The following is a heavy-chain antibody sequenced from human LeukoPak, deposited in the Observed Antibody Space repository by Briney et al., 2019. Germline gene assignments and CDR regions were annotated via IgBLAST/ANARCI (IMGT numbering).Heavy chain of an antibody. J-gene: IGHJ4*02. CDR3: ARALWSSSWSDGFYFDY. Sequence: GGSLRLSCAASGFTFSSYWMHWVRQAPGKGLVWVSRINSDGSSTSYADSVKGRFTISRDNAKNTMYLQMNSLRAEDTAVYYCARALWSSSWSDGFYFDYWGQGTLVTVSS. V-gene: IGHV3-74*01. CDR1: GFTFSSYW. D-gene: IGHD6-13*01. CDR2: INSDGSST.